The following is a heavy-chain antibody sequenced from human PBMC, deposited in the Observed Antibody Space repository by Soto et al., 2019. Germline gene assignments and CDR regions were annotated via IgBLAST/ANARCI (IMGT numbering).Heavy chain of an antibody. V-gene: IGHV3-23*01. J-gene: IGHJ4*02. CDR2: ISGSGGST. CDR3: AKVSTAYSGSYSGFDY. CDR1: GFTFSSYA. D-gene: IGHD1-26*01. Sequence: VQLLESGGGLVQPGGSLRLSCAASGFTFSSYAMSWVRQAPGKGLEWVSAISGSGGSTYYADSVKGRFTISRDNSKNTLYLQMNSLRAEDTAVYYCAKVSTAYSGSYSGFDYWGQGTLVTVSS.